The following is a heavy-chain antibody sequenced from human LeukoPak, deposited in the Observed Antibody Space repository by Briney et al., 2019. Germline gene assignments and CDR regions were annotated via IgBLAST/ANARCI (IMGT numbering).Heavy chain of an antibody. Sequence: SETLSLTCTVSGGSISSYYWSWIRQPPGKGLEWIGYIYYSGSTNYNPSLKSRVTISVDTSKNQFSLKLSSVTAADTAVYYCVRGGYSYGYDWFDPWGQGTLVTVSS. CDR2: IYYSGST. J-gene: IGHJ5*02. V-gene: IGHV4-59*01. CDR3: VRGGYSYGYDWFDP. CDR1: GGSISSYY. D-gene: IGHD5-18*01.